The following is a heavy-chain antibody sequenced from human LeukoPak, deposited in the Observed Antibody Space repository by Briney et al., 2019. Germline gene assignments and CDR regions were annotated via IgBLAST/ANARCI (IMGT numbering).Heavy chain of an antibody. CDR2: IYTSGST. CDR1: GGSISSYY. CDR3: ARDPIYYGSGKENWFDP. J-gene: IGHJ5*02. D-gene: IGHD3-10*01. V-gene: IGHV4-4*07. Sequence: PSETLSLTCTASGGSISSYYWSWIRQPAGKGLEWIGRIYTSGSTNYNPSLESRVTMSVDTSKNQFSLKLSSVTAADTAVYYCARDPIYYGSGKENWFDPWGQGTLVTVSS.